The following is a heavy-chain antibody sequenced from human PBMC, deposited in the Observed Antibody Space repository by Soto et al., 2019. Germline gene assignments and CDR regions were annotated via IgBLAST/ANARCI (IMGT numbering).Heavy chain of an antibody. D-gene: IGHD6-13*01. CDR1: GFTFSSYA. J-gene: IGHJ4*02. V-gene: IGHV3-30-3*01. CDR3: ARALYRYSSPFDY. CDR2: ISYDGSNK. Sequence: AGGSLRLSCAASGFTFSSYAMHWVRQAPGKGLEWVAVISYDGSNKYYADSVKGRFTISRDNSKNTLYLQMNSLRAEDTAVYYCARALYRYSSPFDYWGQGTLVTVSS.